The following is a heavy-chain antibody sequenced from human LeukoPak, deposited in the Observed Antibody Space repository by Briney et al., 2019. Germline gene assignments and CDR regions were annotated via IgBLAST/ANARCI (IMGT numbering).Heavy chain of an antibody. V-gene: IGHV3-21*01. J-gene: IGHJ4*02. CDR3: ARDSGYYGLAFDY. Sequence: GGSLRLSCAASGFTVSSNYMSWVRQAPGKGLEWVSAISGSGGSTYYADSVKGRFTISRDNAKKSLYLQMNSLRAEDTAVYYCARDSGYYGLAFDYWGQGTLVTVSS. CDR1: GFTVSSNY. CDR2: ISGSGGST. D-gene: IGHD3-22*01.